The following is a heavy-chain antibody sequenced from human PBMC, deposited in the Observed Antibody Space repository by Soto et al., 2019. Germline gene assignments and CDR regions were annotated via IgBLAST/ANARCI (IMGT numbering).Heavy chain of an antibody. Sequence: GGSLRLSCAASGLTFISYGMHWVRQAPGKGLEWVAVISYDGSNKYYADSVKGRFTISRDNSKNTLYLQMNSLRAEDTAVYYCAKDLRITIFGVAAYEDGMDVWGQGTTVTVSS. CDR3: AKDLRITIFGVAAYEDGMDV. CDR2: ISYDGSNK. J-gene: IGHJ6*02. V-gene: IGHV3-30*18. D-gene: IGHD3-3*01. CDR1: GLTFISYG.